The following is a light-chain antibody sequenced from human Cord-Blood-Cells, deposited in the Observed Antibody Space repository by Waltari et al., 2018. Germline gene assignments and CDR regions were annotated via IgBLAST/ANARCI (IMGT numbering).Light chain of an antibody. J-gene: IGKJ2*01. CDR1: QSISSW. CDR3: QQYNSYYT. V-gene: IGKV1-5*01. Sequence: DIQMTQSPSTLSASVGDRVTITCRASQSISSWLAWYQQKTGKAPKLLIYDASSVESGVPSRFSGSGSGTEFTLTISSLQPDDFVTYYCQQYNSYYTFGQGTKLEIK. CDR2: DAS.